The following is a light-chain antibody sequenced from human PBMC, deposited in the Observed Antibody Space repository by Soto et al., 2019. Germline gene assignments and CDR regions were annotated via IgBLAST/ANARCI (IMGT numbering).Light chain of an antibody. J-gene: IGLJ1*01. CDR2: SNN. CDR3: AAWDDSLSGYV. V-gene: IGLV1-47*02. Sequence: QSALTQPPSASGTPGQRVTISCSGSSSNIGSNYVYWYQQLPGTAPKLLIYSNNQRPLGVPDRFSGSKSGTSASLAISGLRSEDEADYYCAAWDDSLSGYVFGTGTKVTVL. CDR1: SSNIGSNY.